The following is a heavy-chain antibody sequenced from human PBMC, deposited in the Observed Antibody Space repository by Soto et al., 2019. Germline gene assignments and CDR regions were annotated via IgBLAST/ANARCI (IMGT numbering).Heavy chain of an antibody. J-gene: IGHJ6*02. V-gene: IGHV1-18*01. CDR2: ISAYNGNT. CDR3: ARSLPITVVTGIDYYYYGMDV. D-gene: IGHD2-15*01. CDR1: GYTFTSYG. Sequence: ASVKVSCKASGYTFTSYGISWVRQAPGQGLEWMGWISAYNGNTNYAQKLQGRVTMTTDTSTSTAYMELRSLRSDDTAVYYCARSLPITVVTGIDYYYYGMDVWGQGTTVTVSS.